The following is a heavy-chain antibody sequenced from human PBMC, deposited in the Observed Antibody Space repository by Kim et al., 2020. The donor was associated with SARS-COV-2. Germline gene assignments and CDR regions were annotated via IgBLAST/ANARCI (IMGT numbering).Heavy chain of an antibody. V-gene: IGHV3-23*01. Sequence: GGSLRLSCAASGFTFSSYAMTWVRQAPGEGLEWVSALGAGGTDTYYADSVNGRFTISRDNSKNTLYLQMNNLRAEDTAVYYCAKAPAVHCTGGSCYGHYFDYWGQGTLVTVSS. CDR3: AKAPAVHCTGGSCYGHYFDY. J-gene: IGHJ4*02. CDR1: GFTFSSYA. D-gene: IGHD2-15*01. CDR2: LGAGGTDT.